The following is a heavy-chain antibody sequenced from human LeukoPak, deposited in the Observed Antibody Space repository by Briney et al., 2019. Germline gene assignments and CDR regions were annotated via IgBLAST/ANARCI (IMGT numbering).Heavy chain of an antibody. J-gene: IGHJ4*02. CDR2: IIPIFGTA. D-gene: IGHD2-15*01. CDR3: ARGPGYCSGGSCRDSNFDY. Sequence: SVKVSCKASGGTFSSYAISWVRQAPGQGLEWMGGIIPIFGTANYAQKFQGRVTITADESTSTAYMELSSLRSEDTAVYYCARGPGYCSGGSCRDSNFDYWGQGTLVTISS. V-gene: IGHV1-69*13. CDR1: GGTFSSYA.